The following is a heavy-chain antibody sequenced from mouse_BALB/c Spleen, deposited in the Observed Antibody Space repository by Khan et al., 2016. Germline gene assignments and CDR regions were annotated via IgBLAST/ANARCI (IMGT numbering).Heavy chain of an antibody. CDR3: ARYLLGPYWYFDV. Sequence: EVQLQESGPSLVKPSQTLSLTCSVTGDSITSGYWNWIRKFPGNKLEYMGYISYSGSTYYNPSLKSRISITRDTSKNQYYLQLNSVTTEDTATYYYARYLLGPYWYFDVWGAGTTVTVSS. CDR1: GDSITSGY. J-gene: IGHJ1*01. V-gene: IGHV3-8*02. D-gene: IGHD1-2*01. CDR2: ISYSGST.